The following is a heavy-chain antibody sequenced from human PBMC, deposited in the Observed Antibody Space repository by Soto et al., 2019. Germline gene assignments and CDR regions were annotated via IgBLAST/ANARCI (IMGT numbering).Heavy chain of an antibody. D-gene: IGHD6-6*01. CDR3: ARRAHSSASVGY. Sequence: SETLSLTCTVSGGSISTTSYYWDRIRRPPGKGLEWIGSIYYSGTTYYNPSLKSRVTISVDTSKNHFSLKLSSVTAADTAVYFCARRAHSSASVGYWGQGTLVTVSS. CDR1: GGSISTTSYY. J-gene: IGHJ4*02. CDR2: IYYSGTT. V-gene: IGHV4-39*02.